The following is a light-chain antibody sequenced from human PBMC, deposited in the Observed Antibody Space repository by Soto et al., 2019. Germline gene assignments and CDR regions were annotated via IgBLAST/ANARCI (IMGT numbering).Light chain of an antibody. V-gene: IGLV2-18*02. CDR3: CSYATGSTYI. Sequence: QSALTQPPSVSGSPGQSVTISCTGTSSDVGSYNRVSWYQQPPGTAPKLMIYEDNKRPSGVSNRFSGSRSGYTASLTISGLQAEDEADYFCCSYATGSTYIFGAGIKVTV. CDR2: EDN. J-gene: IGLJ1*01. CDR1: SSDVGSYNR.